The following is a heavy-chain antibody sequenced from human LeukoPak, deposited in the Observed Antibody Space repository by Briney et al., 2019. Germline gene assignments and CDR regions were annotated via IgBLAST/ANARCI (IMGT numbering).Heavy chain of an antibody. J-gene: IGHJ4*02. CDR2: IYTSGST. Sequence: PSETLSLTCTVSGGSISSYYWSWIRQPAGKGLEWIGRIYTSGSTNYNPSLKSRVTISVDTSKNQFSLKLSSVTAADTAVYYCARAPHCGGDCGFDYWGQGTLVTVSS. CDR3: ARAPHCGGDCGFDY. V-gene: IGHV4-4*07. CDR1: GGSISSYY. D-gene: IGHD2-21*02.